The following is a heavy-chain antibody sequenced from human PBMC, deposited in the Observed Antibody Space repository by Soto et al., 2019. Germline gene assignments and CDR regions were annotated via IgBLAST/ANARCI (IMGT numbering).Heavy chain of an antibody. V-gene: IGHV3-23*01. CDR3: AKDRDSSGYYYRNY. J-gene: IGHJ4*02. Sequence: PSETLSLTCTVSGGSISRYYWSWVRQAPGKGLEWVSAISGTGDSTYYADSVKGRFTISRDNSKNTLYLQINSLRAEDTAVYYCAKDRDSSGYYYRNYWGQGTLVTVSS. D-gene: IGHD3-22*01. CDR2: ISGTGDST. CDR1: GGSISRYY.